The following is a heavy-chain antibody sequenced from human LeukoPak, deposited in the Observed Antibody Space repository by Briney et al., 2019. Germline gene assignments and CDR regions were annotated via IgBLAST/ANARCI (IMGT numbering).Heavy chain of an antibody. D-gene: IGHD3-9*01. CDR1: GGSISSSSYY. V-gene: IGHV4-39*01. CDR3: ARGGKNDILTGINWFDP. CDR2: IYYSGST. Sequence: SETLSLTCTVSGGSISSSSYYWGWIRQPPGKGLEWIGSIYYSGSTYYNPSLKSRVTISVDTSKNQFSLKLSSVTAADTAVYYCARGGKNDILTGINWFDPWGQGTLVTVSS. J-gene: IGHJ5*02.